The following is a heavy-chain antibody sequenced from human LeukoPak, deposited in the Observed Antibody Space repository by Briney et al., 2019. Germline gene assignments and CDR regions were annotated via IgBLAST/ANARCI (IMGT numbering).Heavy chain of an antibody. Sequence: PGRSLRLSCAASGFTFSSYAMHWVRQAPGKGLEWVAVISYDGSNKYYADSVKGRFTISRDNSKNTLYLQMNSLRAEDTAVYYCARDGGKWELLPADYWGQGTLVTVSS. CDR3: ARDGGKWELLPADY. CDR1: GFTFSSYA. D-gene: IGHD1-26*01. J-gene: IGHJ4*02. CDR2: ISYDGSNK. V-gene: IGHV3-30-3*01.